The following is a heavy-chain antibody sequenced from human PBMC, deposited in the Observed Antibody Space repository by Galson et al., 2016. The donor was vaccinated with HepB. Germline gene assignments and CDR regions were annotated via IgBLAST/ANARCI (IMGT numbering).Heavy chain of an antibody. CDR1: GGSISSYY. CDR2: IYNSGKT. J-gene: IGHJ4*02. V-gene: IGHV4-59*01. D-gene: IGHD5-24*01. Sequence: ETLSLTCTVSGGSISSYYWSWIRQPPGKGLEWMGDIYNSGKTDYNPSLKSRVTISVDTSKNQISLKLTSVSAADTAVYYCARDRGGYNPFDYWGQGMLVTVSS. CDR3: ARDRGGYNPFDY.